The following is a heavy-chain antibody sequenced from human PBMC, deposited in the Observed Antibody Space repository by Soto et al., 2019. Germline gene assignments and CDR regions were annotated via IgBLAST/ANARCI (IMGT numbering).Heavy chain of an antibody. Sequence: QVQLQESGPGLVKPSQTLSLTCTVSGGSISSGAYYWTWIRQHPGKGLEWIGYIYYNGYISYSGSTHYNPSLKSRLTISVDTSKNQISLKLSSVTAADTAVYYCAGGTFENYFDFWGQGTLVTVSS. J-gene: IGHJ4*02. CDR1: GGSISSGAYY. CDR2: ISYSGST. D-gene: IGHD3-16*01. V-gene: IGHV4-31*03. CDR3: AGGTFENYFDF.